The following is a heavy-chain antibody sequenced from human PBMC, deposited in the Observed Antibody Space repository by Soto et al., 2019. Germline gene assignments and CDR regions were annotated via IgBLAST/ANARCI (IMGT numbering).Heavy chain of an antibody. D-gene: IGHD1-1*01. V-gene: IGHV3-48*02. Sequence: EVQLVESGGGLVQPGGSLRLSCAASGFTFSSYSMNWVRQAPGKGLEWVSYISSSSSTIYYADSVKGRFTISRDNAKKSLYLQMNSLRDEDTAVYSSVKGAQYGWNIDYCGQGTLVTVSS. J-gene: IGHJ4*02. CDR1: GFTFSSYS. CDR3: VKGAQYGWNIDY. CDR2: ISSSSSTI.